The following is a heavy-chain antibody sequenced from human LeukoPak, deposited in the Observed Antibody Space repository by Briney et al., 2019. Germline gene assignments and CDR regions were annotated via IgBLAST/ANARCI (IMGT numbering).Heavy chain of an antibody. CDR2: ISDYNGNT. V-gene: IGHV1-18*01. J-gene: IGHJ4*02. D-gene: IGHD3-3*01. CDR1: GYTFTSYG. CDR3: PRVGQSRGTLEWLLFDLDY. Sequence: ASVKVSCKASGYTFTSYGISGVRQAPGQGLEWMGWISDYNGNTNYAQKLQGRVTINTDTSTRTVYVALRILTSDAAAVYFCPRVGQSRGTLEWLLFDLDYWGQGTLVTVSS.